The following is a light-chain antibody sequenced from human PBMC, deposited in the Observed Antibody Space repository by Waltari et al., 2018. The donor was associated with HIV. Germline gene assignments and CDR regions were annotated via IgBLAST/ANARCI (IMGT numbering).Light chain of an antibody. J-gene: IGLJ3*02. V-gene: IGLV3-1*01. CDR2: QDT. Sequence: SYDLTQPHSVSVSSGQTATVHCSGLNLQQKYGSWYQQRSGQSPVLVIYQDTKRPPGIPERFFGSTSENTATLTINETQPLDEAHYSCQAWDSGTIVFGGGTRLTVL. CDR3: QAWDSGTIV. CDR1: NLQQKY.